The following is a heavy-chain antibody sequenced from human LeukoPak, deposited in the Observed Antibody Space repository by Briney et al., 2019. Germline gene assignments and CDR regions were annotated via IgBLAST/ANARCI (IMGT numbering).Heavy chain of an antibody. D-gene: IGHD3-16*01. CDR1: GGSISSSSYY. CDR3: ARLGVNDDAFDI. CDR2: IYYSGST. Sequence: PSETLSLTCTVSGGSISSSSYYWGWIRQSPGKGLEWIGSIYYSGSTYYNPSLKSRVTISVDTSKNQFSLKLSSVTAADTAVYYCARLGVNDDAFDIWGQGTMVTVSS. J-gene: IGHJ3*02. V-gene: IGHV4-39*01.